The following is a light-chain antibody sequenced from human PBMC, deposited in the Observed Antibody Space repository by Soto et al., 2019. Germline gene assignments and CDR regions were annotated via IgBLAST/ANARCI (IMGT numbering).Light chain of an antibody. CDR1: RDIANY. V-gene: IGKV1-27*01. CDR3: QKSNSSPFT. Sequence: DIQMTQSPSSLSASVGDRVTITCRASRDIANYLAWYQQKPGKVPQLLIYGASTLQSGVPSRFSGSGSGTDFTLTISSLQPEDVATYHCQKSNSSPFTFGPGTKVNIK. J-gene: IGKJ3*01. CDR2: GAS.